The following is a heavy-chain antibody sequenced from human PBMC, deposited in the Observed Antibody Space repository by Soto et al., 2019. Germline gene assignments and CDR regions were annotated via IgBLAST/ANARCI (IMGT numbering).Heavy chain of an antibody. CDR1: GFTFSVYY. J-gene: IGHJ4*02. Sequence: PGGSLRLSCAASGFTFSVYYMTWVRQAPGKGLEWVASIKNDGSEQYYVDSAKGRFTISGDNAKNSVYLQMNSLRAGDTALYYCSRENWFQDYWGQGPLVTVPS. D-gene: IGHD3-10*01. CDR3: SRENWFQDY. V-gene: IGHV3-7*03. CDR2: IKNDGSEQ.